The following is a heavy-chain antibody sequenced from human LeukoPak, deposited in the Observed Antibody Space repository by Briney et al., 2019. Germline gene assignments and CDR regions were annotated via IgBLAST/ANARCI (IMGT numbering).Heavy chain of an antibody. CDR1: GYSISSGYY. Sequence: SETLSLTCTVSGYSISSGYYWGWIRQPPGKGLEWIGSIYHSGSTYYNPSLKSRVTISVDTSKNQFSLKLSSVTAADTAVYYCARDSHGVEMATMKRNDAFDIWGQGTMVTVSS. CDR2: IYHSGST. CDR3: ARDSHGVEMATMKRNDAFDI. D-gene: IGHD5-24*01. J-gene: IGHJ3*02. V-gene: IGHV4-38-2*02.